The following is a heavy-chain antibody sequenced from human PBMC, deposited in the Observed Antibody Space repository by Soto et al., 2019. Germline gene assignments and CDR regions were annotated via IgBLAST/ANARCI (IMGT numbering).Heavy chain of an antibody. CDR2: INAGNGNT. V-gene: IGHV1-3*01. D-gene: IGHD6-13*01. CDR3: AREGIAAAQMGY. CDR1: GYTFTSYA. Sequence: GASVKVSCKASGYTFTSYAMHWVRQAPGQRLEWMGWINAGNGNTKYSQKFQGRVTITRDTSASTAYMELSSLRSEDTAVYYCAREGIAAAQMGYWGQGTLVTVSS. J-gene: IGHJ4*02.